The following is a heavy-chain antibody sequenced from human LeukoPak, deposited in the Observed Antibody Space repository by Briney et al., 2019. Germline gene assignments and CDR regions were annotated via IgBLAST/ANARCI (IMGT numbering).Heavy chain of an antibody. D-gene: IGHD2-2*01. J-gene: IGHJ3*02. CDR1: GGSISSGSYY. CDR2: IYTSGST. V-gene: IGHV4-61*02. CDR3: VKSNSRYQPWTLDI. Sequence: SETLSLTCTVSGGSISSGSYYWNWIRQPAGKGLEWIGRIYTSGSTNYNPSLKSRVTISVDTSNNQLSLKVNSVTAADTAMYYCVKSNSRYQPWTLDIWGRGTMVTVSS.